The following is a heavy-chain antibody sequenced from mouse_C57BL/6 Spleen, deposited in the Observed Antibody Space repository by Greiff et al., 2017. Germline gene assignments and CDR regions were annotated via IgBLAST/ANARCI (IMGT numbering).Heavy chain of an antibody. D-gene: IGHD2-3*01. Sequence: QVHVKQSGPELVKPGASVKISCKASGYAFSSSWMNWVKQRPGKGLEWIGRIYPGDGDTNYNGKFKGKATLTADKSTSTAYIQLSSLTSEDSADYFCAIAGLSYWGQGTTLTVSS. CDR3: AIAGLSY. V-gene: IGHV1-82*01. CDR1: GYAFSSSW. J-gene: IGHJ2*01. CDR2: IYPGDGDT.